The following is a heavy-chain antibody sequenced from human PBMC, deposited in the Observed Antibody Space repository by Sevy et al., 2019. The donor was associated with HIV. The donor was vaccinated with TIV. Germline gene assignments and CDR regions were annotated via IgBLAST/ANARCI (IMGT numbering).Heavy chain of an antibody. J-gene: IGHJ3*02. CDR2: ISGISNYI. CDR3: ARNNCSITNCYMGDVFDI. V-gene: IGHV3-21*01. Sequence: GGSLRLSCAASGFTFSSYSMNWVRQAPGKGLEWVSSISGISNYIYYADSMKGRFTVSRDNARNSVYLQMNSLRAEDTAVYYCARNNCSITNCYMGDVFDIWGQGTMVTVSS. CDR1: GFTFSSYS. D-gene: IGHD2-2*02.